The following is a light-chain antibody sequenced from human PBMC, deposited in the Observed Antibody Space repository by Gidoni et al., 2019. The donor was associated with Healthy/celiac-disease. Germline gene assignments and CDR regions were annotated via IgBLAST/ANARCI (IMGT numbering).Light chain of an antibody. Sequence: EIVLSQSPATLSLSPGERATLSCRASQSVSSYLAWYQQKPGQAPRLLIYEASNRATAIPARFSGSGSGTDFTLTISSLEPEDFAVYYCQQRSNWPRRTFGQGTKVEIK. CDR3: QQRSNWPRRT. V-gene: IGKV3-11*01. CDR1: QSVSSY. CDR2: EAS. J-gene: IGKJ1*01.